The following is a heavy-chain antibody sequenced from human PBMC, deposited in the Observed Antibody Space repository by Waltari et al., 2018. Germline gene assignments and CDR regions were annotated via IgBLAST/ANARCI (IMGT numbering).Heavy chain of an antibody. V-gene: IGHV4-30-4*08. CDR2: IYYTGTT. CDR3: AKGAGDQPPKFDP. J-gene: IGHJ5*02. D-gene: IGHD7-27*01. CDR1: GGSIRNGHYY. Sequence: QVQLQESGPGLVQPSQTLSLSCPFSGGSIRNGHYYWTWIRQPPGKGLEWIGYIYYTGTTYYNPSLKNRVFISVDTSKNQFSLNLTSVTAADTAVYYCAKGAGDQPPKFDPWGQGTLVTVSS.